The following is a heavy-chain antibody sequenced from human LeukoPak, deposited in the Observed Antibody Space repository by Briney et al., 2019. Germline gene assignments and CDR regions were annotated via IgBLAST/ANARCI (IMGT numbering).Heavy chain of an antibody. Sequence: PGGSLRLSCAASGFTFSDYYMSWIRQAPGKGLEWVSYISSSSSYTNYADSVKGRFAISRDNAKNSLYLQMNGLRAEDTAVYYCARDLSTGLWFGESTAGYYGMDVWGQGTTVTVSS. V-gene: IGHV3-11*06. CDR1: GFTFSDYY. CDR2: ISSSSSYT. J-gene: IGHJ6*02. CDR3: ARDLSTGLWFGESTAGYYGMDV. D-gene: IGHD3-10*01.